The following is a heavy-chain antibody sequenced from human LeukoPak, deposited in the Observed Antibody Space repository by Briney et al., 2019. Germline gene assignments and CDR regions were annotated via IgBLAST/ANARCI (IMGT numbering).Heavy chain of an antibody. V-gene: IGHV1-24*01. D-gene: IGHD1-26*01. Sequence: ASVKVSCKVSGYTLTELSMHWVRQAPGKGLEWMGGFDPEDGETIYAQKFQGRVTMTEDTSTGTAYMELSSLRSEDTAVYYCATAKYSGTEYYFDYWGQGTLVTVSS. CDR2: FDPEDGET. J-gene: IGHJ4*02. CDR1: GYTLTELS. CDR3: ATAKYSGTEYYFDY.